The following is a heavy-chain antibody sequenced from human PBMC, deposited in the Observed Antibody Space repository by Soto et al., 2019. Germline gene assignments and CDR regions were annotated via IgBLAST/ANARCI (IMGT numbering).Heavy chain of an antibody. CDR3: ASDPLHCNSVLCRMNGMHV. CDR2: IIPIFGTA. D-gene: IGHD2-2*01. V-gene: IGHV1-69*06. Sequence: GASVKVSCKASGGTFSSYAISWVRQAPGQGLEWMGGIIPIFGTANYAQKFQGRVTITADNSKNTVFLQINSLRPEDTALYYCASDPLHCNSVLCRMNGMHVWGQGTTVTVSS. CDR1: GGTFSSYA. J-gene: IGHJ6*02.